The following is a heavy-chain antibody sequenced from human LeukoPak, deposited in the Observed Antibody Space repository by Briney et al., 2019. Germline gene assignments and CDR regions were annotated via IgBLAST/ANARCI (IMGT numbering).Heavy chain of an antibody. CDR3: ARTTTYYYDSSGYYTWHYYYYMDV. J-gene: IGHJ6*03. CDR1: GFTVSSNY. D-gene: IGHD3-22*01. Sequence: GGSLRLSCAASGFTVSSNYMSWVRQAPGKGLEWVSVIYSGGSTYYADSVKGRFTISRDNSKNTLYLQMNSLRAEDTAVYYCARTTTYYYDSSGYYTWHYYYYMDVWGKGTTVTVSS. V-gene: IGHV3-53*01. CDR2: IYSGGST.